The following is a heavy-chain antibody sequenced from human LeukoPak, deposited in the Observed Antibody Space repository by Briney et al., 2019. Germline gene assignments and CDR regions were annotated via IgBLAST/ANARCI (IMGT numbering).Heavy chain of an antibody. V-gene: IGHV4-59*01. CDR1: GGSISSYY. D-gene: IGHD3-22*01. J-gene: IGHJ5*02. CDR3: ARDVGYYDSSGLNWFDP. CDR2: IYYSGST. Sequence: SETLSLTCTVSGGSISSYYWSWIRQPPGKGLEWIGYIYYSGSTNYNPSLKSRVTISVDTSKNQFSLKLSSVTAADTAVYYCARDVGYYDSSGLNWFDPWGQGTLVTVSS.